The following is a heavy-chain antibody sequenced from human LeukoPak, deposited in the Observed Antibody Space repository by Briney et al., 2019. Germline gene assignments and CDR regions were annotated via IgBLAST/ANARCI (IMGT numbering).Heavy chain of an antibody. D-gene: IGHD6-19*01. CDR3: AKDGGIAVAGTFGH. Sequence: GGSLRLSCAASGFTFSSYAMSWVRQAPGKGLEWVSAISGSGGSTYYADSVKGRFPISRDNSKNTLYLQMNSLRAEDTAVYYCAKDGGIAVAGTFGHWGQGTLVTVSS. J-gene: IGHJ4*02. V-gene: IGHV3-23*01. CDR2: ISGSGGST. CDR1: GFTFSSYA.